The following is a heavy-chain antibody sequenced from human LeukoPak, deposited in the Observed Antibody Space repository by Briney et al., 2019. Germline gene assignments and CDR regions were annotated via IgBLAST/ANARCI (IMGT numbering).Heavy chain of an antibody. Sequence: ASVKVSCKASGYTFTGYYMHWVRQAPGQRLERMGWINAGNGNTKYSQKFQGRVTITRDTSASTAYMELSSLRSEDTAVYYCAIVDPDRDYYGMDVWGQGTTVTVSS. J-gene: IGHJ6*02. V-gene: IGHV1-3*01. CDR3: AIVDPDRDYYGMDV. CDR1: GYTFTGYY. CDR2: INAGNGNT. D-gene: IGHD3-22*01.